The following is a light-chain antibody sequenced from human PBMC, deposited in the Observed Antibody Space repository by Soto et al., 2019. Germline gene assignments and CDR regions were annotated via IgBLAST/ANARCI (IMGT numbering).Light chain of an antibody. CDR2: DAP. CDR3: EQYNSYSYT. J-gene: IGKJ2*01. V-gene: IGKV1-5*01. Sequence: DIQMTQSPSTLSASVGDRVTITCRASQGISSWLAWYQQKPGKAPKLLIYDAPSLESGVPSRFGGSGSGTEFTLTISTLQANDFATYQCEQYNSYSYTFGKGTKLEIK. CDR1: QGISSW.